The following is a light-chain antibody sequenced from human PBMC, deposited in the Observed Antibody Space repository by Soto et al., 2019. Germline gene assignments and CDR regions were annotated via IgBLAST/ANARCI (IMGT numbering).Light chain of an antibody. CDR2: AAS. V-gene: IGKV1-39*01. J-gene: IGKJ5*01. Sequence: DIQMTQSPSSLSASVGDRVTIACRASQSISNYLNWYQQRPGKAPKLLIYAASSLQSGVPSRFSGSGSGTDFTLTISSLQPEDFATYYCQQLNSYPITFGQGTRLEI. CDR1: QSISNY. CDR3: QQLNSYPIT.